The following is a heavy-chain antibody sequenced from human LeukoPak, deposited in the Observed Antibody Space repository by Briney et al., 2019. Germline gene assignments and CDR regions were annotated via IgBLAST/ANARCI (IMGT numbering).Heavy chain of an antibody. D-gene: IGHD1-14*01. CDR2: IYYSGST. CDR3: ARLLRRSGTTAIYYFDY. CDR1: GGSISSSSYY. V-gene: IGHV4-39*07. J-gene: IGHJ4*02. Sequence: SQTLSLTCTVSGGSISSSSYYWGWIRQPPGKGLEWIGSIYYSGSTYYNPSLKSRVTISVDTSKNQFSLKLSSVTAADTAVYYCARLLRRSGTTAIYYFDYWGQGTLVTVSS.